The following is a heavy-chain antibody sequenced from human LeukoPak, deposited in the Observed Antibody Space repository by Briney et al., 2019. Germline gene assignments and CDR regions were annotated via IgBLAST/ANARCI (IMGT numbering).Heavy chain of an antibody. Sequence: PGGSLRLSCAASGFTFSDYYMSWIRQAPGKGLEWVSYISSSGSTIYYADSVEGRFTISRDNAKNSLYLQMNSLRAEDTAVYYCARDGDSSGYYPRDAFDIWGQGTMVTVSS. CDR1: GFTFSDYY. V-gene: IGHV3-11*01. J-gene: IGHJ3*02. D-gene: IGHD3-22*01. CDR3: ARDGDSSGYYPRDAFDI. CDR2: ISSSGSTI.